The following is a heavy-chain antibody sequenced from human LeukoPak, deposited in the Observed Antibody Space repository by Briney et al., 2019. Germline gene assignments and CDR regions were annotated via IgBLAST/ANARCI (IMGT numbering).Heavy chain of an antibody. CDR1: GGTFSSYA. Sequence: ASVNISCKASGGTFSSYAIIWVRQAPGQGLEWMVGIIPIFGTATYAQKFQGRVTITADESTSTAYMELSSLRSEDTAVYYCARDRPAYGDSTPGDFDIWGQGTMVTVSS. J-gene: IGHJ3*02. CDR3: ARDRPAYGDSTPGDFDI. D-gene: IGHD4-17*01. CDR2: IIPIFGTA. V-gene: IGHV1-69*13.